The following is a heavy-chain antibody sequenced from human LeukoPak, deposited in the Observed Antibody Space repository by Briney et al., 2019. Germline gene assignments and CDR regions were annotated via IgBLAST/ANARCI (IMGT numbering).Heavy chain of an antibody. CDR1: GGSIGTYS. V-gene: IGHV4-59*01. CDR3: ARDKGEYYDSSGYLDY. Sequence: KSSETLSLTCTVSGGSIGTYSWNWIRQPPGKGLEWIGYIYYSGNTNYNPSLKSRVTISVDTSKNQFSLKLSSVTAADTAMYYCARDKGEYYDSSGYLDYWGQGTLVTASS. D-gene: IGHD3-22*01. J-gene: IGHJ4*02. CDR2: IYYSGNT.